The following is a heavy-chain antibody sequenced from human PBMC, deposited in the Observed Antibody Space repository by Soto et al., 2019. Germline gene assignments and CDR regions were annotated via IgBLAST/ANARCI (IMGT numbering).Heavy chain of an antibody. CDR2: IYYSGST. CDR3: ARRWGEGRVDY. V-gene: IGHV4-59*12. D-gene: IGHD3-10*01. J-gene: IGHJ4*02. CDR1: GGSISSYY. Sequence: LSLTCTVSGGSISSYYWSWIRQPPGKGLEWIGYIYYSGSTNYNPSLKSRVTISVDTSKNQFSLKLSSVTAADTAVYYCARRWGEGRVDYWGQGTLVTVSS.